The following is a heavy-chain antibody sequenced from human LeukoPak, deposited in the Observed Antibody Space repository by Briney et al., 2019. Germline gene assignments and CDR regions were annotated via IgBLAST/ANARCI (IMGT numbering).Heavy chain of an antibody. J-gene: IGHJ4*02. CDR1: GGSIGSYY. D-gene: IGHD3-9*01. Sequence: SETLSLTCTVSGGSIGSYYWSWIRQPPGKGLEWIGYIYYSGSTNYNPSLKSRVTISVDTSKNQFSLKLSSVTAADTAVYYCAGDILTGYYFDYWGQGTLVTVSS. V-gene: IGHV4-59*01. CDR3: AGDILTGYYFDY. CDR2: IYYSGST.